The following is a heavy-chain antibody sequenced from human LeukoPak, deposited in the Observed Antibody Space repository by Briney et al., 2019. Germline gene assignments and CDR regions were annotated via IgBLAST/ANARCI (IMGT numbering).Heavy chain of an antibody. Sequence: SETLSLTYAVYGGSFSGYYWSWIRQPPGKGLEWIGEINHSGSTNYNPSLKSRVTISVDTSKNQFSLKLSSVTAADTAVYYCARGPYSSSWQTEYYFDYWGQGTLVTVSS. V-gene: IGHV4-34*01. CDR1: GGSFSGYY. CDR3: ARGPYSSSWQTEYYFDY. J-gene: IGHJ4*02. CDR2: INHSGST. D-gene: IGHD6-13*01.